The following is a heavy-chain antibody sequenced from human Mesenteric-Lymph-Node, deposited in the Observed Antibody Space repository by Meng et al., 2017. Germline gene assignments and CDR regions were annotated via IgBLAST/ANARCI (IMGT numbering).Heavy chain of an antibody. CDR1: GFTFSNYA. V-gene: IGHV3-23*01. D-gene: IGHD6-25*01. Sequence: GGSLRLSCAASGFTFSNYAMSWVRQAPGKGLEWVSTNSGGGGSLYYADFVKGRFTISRDNSKNTLYLQMNNLRVEDTALYYCAQDQSEQREGHYHYGLGVWGQGNTVHVAS. CDR3: AQDQSEQREGHYHYGLGV. J-gene: IGHJ6*02. CDR2: NSGGGGSL.